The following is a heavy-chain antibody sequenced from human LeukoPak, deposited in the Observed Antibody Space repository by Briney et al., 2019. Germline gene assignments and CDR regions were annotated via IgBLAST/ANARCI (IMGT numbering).Heavy chain of an antibody. CDR2: IYNSGST. J-gene: IGHJ4*02. CDR1: GGSISSGGYY. D-gene: IGHD5-24*01. V-gene: IGHV4-31*03. Sequence: SETLSLTCTVSGGSISSGGYYWSWIRQHPGKGLEWIGYIYNSGSTYYNPSLKSRVTISVDTSKNQFFLKLGSVTAADTAVYYCARGVEMATIPDYWGQGTLVTVSS. CDR3: ARGVEMATIPDY.